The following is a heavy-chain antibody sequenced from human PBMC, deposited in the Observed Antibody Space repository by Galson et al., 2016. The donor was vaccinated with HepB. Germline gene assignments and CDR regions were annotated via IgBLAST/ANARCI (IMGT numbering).Heavy chain of an antibody. D-gene: IGHD3-22*01. CDR3: ATEGAYYYDDIGSSFDH. CDR1: GFTFSNAW. V-gene: IGHV3-15*01. J-gene: IGHJ4*02. Sequence: SLRLSCAASGFTFSNAWMGWVRQAPGKGLEWVGRIKSKTNGGTTEYAAPVKGRITMSRDDSKNTVYLQMNNLKTADTAVYYCATEGAYYYDDIGSSFDHWGQGTLVTVSS. CDR2: IKSKTNGGTT.